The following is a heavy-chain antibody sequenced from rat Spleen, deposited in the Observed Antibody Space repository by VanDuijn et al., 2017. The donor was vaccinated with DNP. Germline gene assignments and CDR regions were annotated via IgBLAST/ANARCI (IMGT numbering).Heavy chain of an antibody. Sequence: EVQLVGSGGGLVQSGRSLKLSCAGSGFTFSDYYMAWVRQAPTKGLDWVATIFYDGTTTYYGDSVKGRFTISRDNAKNTLYLQMHSLRSEDTATYYCASMFSTDYYWYFDFWGPGTMVTVSS. CDR3: ASMFSTDYYWYFDF. J-gene: IGHJ1*01. D-gene: IGHD1-6*01. V-gene: IGHV5-7*01. CDR2: IFYDGTTT. CDR1: GFTFSDYY.